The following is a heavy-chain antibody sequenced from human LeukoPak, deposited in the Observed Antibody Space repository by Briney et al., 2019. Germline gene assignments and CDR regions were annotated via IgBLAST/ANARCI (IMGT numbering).Heavy chain of an antibody. V-gene: IGHV4-31*03. CDR3: ARGYYYDSKTSNWFDP. Sequence: SQTLSLTCTVSGGSISSGGYYWSWICRHPGKGLEWIGYIYYSGSTYYNPSPKSRVTISVDTSKNQFSLKLSSVTAADTAVYYCARGYYYDSKTSNWFDPWGQGTLVTVSS. D-gene: IGHD3-22*01. CDR1: GGSISSGGYY. J-gene: IGHJ5*02. CDR2: IYYSGST.